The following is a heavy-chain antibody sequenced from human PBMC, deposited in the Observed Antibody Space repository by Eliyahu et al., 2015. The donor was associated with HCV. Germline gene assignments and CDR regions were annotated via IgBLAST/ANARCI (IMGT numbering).Heavy chain of an antibody. CDR2: ISYDGSNK. CDR1: GFTFSSYG. J-gene: IGHJ4*02. Sequence: QVQLVESGGGVVQPGRSLRLSCAASGFTFSSYGMHWVRQAPGKGLEWVAVISYDGSNKYYADSVKGRFTISRDNSKNTLYLQMNSLRAEDTAVYYCAKLSSPFDYWGQGTLVTVSX. V-gene: IGHV3-30*18. D-gene: IGHD6-6*01. CDR3: AKLSSPFDY.